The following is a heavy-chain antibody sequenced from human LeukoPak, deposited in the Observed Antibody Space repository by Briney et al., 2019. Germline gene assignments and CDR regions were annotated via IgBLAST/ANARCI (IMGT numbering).Heavy chain of an antibody. V-gene: IGHV4-59*01. CDR1: GGSISNYY. CDR3: ARAGVMSTIGRFDY. D-gene: IGHD5-24*01. Sequence: SETLSLTCTVSGGSISNYYWSWIRQPPGKGLEWIGYIYYSGSTNYNPSLKSRLTTSVDTSKNQFSLKLNSVTAADTAVYYCARAGVMSTIGRFDYWGQGTLVTVSS. CDR2: IYYSGST. J-gene: IGHJ4*02.